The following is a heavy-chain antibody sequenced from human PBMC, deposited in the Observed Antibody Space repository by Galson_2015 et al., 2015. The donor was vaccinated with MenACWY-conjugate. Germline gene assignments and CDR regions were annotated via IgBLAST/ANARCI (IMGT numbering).Heavy chain of an antibody. V-gene: IGHV5-10-1*01. CDR1: GFSFTSYW. D-gene: IGHD3-10*01. Sequence: QSGAEVKKPGESLRISCKASGFSFTSYWISWVRQMPGKGMEWMGRSDPSDSYTNYSPPFQGHVSISADKSINTAYLQWSSLTASDSAMYYFARRELVGYASNHYYAMDVWGQGTTVTVSS. J-gene: IGHJ6*02. CDR2: SDPSDSYT. CDR3: ARRELVGYASNHYYAMDV.